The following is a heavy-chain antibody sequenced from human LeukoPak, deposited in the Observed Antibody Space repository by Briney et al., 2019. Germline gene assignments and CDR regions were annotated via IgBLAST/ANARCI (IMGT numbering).Heavy chain of an antibody. Sequence: SQTLSLTCAISGDSVSSNSAAWNWIRQSPSRGLEWLGRTYYRSKWYNDYAVSVKSRITINPDTSKSQFSLKLSSVTAADTAVYYCARHSSSAWYYYFDYWGQGTLVAVSS. J-gene: IGHJ4*02. D-gene: IGHD6-19*01. CDR2: TYYRSKWYN. CDR1: GDSVSSNSAA. CDR3: ARHSSSAWYYYFDY. V-gene: IGHV6-1*01.